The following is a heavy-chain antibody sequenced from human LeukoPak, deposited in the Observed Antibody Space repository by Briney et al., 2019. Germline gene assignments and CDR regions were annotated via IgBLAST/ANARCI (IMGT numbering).Heavy chain of an antibody. CDR1: GYTFTSYA. CDR2: INTNTGNP. V-gene: IGHV7-4-1*02. J-gene: IGHJ6*03. D-gene: IGHD3-10*01. Sequence: ASVKVSCKASGYTFTSYAMNWVRQAPGQGLEWMGWINTNTGNPTYAQGFTGRFVFSLDTSVSTAYLQISSLKAEDTAVYYCARVGYYYGSGSYPGYYYYMDVWGKGTTVTVSS. CDR3: ARVGYYYGSGSYPGYYYYMDV.